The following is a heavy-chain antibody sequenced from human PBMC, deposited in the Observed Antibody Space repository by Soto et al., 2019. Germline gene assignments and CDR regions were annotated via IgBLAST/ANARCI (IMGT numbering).Heavy chain of an antibody. CDR2: ISYDENNK. Sequence: QVQLVESGGGVVQPGRSLRLSCAASGFTFRSYHMHWVRQAPGKGLEWVASISYDENNKYYTDSVKGRFTISRDNSKNTLDRQMNSVRDEDTAVYYCARAMDAAMASKDNWFDPWGQGTLVTVSS. D-gene: IGHD5-18*01. V-gene: IGHV3-30-3*01. CDR3: ARAMDAAMASKDNWFDP. J-gene: IGHJ5*02. CDR1: GFTFRSYH.